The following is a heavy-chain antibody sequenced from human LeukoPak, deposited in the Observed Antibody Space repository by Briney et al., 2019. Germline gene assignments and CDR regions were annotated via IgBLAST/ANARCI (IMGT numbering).Heavy chain of an antibody. CDR1: GGTFSSYA. D-gene: IGHD3-10*01. Sequence: GASVKVSCKASGGTFSSYAISWVRQAPGQGLEWMGGIIPIFGTANYAQKFQGRVTITADKSTSTAYMELSSLRSEDTAVYYCARAYYYGSRCYSNYFDYWGQGTLVTVSS. CDR3: ARAYYYGSRCYSNYFDY. CDR2: IIPIFGTA. J-gene: IGHJ4*02. V-gene: IGHV1-69*06.